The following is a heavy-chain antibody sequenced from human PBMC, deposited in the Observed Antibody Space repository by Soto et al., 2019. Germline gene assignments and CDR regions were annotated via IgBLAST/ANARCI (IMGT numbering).Heavy chain of an antibody. Sequence: QVQLVESGGGVVQPGRSLRLSCAASGFTFSSYGMHWVRQAPGKGLEWVAVISYDGSNKYYADSVKGRFTISRDNSKNTLYLQMDSLRAEDTAVYYCAKDRVSMRVVVSIWDFDYWGQGTLVTVSS. D-gene: IGHD3-22*01. J-gene: IGHJ4*02. CDR3: AKDRVSMRVVVSIWDFDY. CDR1: GFTFSSYG. V-gene: IGHV3-30*18. CDR2: ISYDGSNK.